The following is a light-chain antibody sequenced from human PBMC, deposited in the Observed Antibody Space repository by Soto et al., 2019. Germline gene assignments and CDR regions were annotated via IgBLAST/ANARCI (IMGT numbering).Light chain of an antibody. CDR3: QQRSNWPLS. Sequence: EIVLTQSPATLSLSPGERATLSCRASRSVSSLLAWYQQKSGQPPRLLISDASNRATGVPARFSGSGSGTDFTLIISSLEPEDFAVYYCQQRSNWPLSFGGGTKVEI. V-gene: IGKV3-11*01. J-gene: IGKJ4*01. CDR1: RSVSSL. CDR2: DAS.